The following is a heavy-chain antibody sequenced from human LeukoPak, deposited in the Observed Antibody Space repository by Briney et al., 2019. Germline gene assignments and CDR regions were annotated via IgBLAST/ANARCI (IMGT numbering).Heavy chain of an antibody. V-gene: IGHV1-18*01. Sequence: ASVKASCKASGYTFTSYGISWVRQAPGQGLEWMGWISAYNGNTNYAQKLQGRVTMTTDTSTSTAYMELRSLRSDDTAVYYCARFSPYSSSWSRFFDYWGQGTLVTVSS. J-gene: IGHJ4*02. D-gene: IGHD6-13*01. CDR3: ARFSPYSSSWSRFFDY. CDR1: GYTFTSYG. CDR2: ISAYNGNT.